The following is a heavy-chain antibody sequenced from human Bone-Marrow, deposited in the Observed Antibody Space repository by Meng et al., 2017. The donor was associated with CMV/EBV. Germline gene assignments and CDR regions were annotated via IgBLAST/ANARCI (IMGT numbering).Heavy chain of an antibody. CDR1: GGSISSSNW. Sequence: GSLRLSCTVSGGSISSSNWWSWVRQPPGEGLEWIGEMYHSGASNYNPSLKSRVTILVDKSKNQFSLKLTSVTAADTAMYYCASTFPTISATASYSHFDSWGQGTLVTVSS. J-gene: IGHJ4*02. CDR2: MYHSGAS. V-gene: IGHV4-4*02. D-gene: IGHD6-13*01. CDR3: ASTFPTISATASYSHFDS.